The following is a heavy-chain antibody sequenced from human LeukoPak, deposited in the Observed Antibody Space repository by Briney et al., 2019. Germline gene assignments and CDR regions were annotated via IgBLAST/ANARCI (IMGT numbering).Heavy chain of an antibody. V-gene: IGHV3-23*01. CDR1: GFTFSSYA. CDR3: AKGFSSSWYYFDY. CDR2: ISGSGGST. J-gene: IGHJ4*02. Sequence: PGGSLRLAWAASGFTFSSYAMSWVRQAPGKGLEWVSAISGSGGSTYYADSVKGRFTISRDNSKNTLYLQMNSLRAEDTAVYYCAKGFSSSWYYFDYWGQGTLVTVSS. D-gene: IGHD6-13*01.